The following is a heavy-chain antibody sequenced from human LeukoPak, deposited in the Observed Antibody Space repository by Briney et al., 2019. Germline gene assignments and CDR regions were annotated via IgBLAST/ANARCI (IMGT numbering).Heavy chain of an antibody. CDR3: ARRVGDQCQFDY. Sequence: KTSETLSLTCAVYGGSFSGYYWSWIRQPPGKGLEWIGEINHSGSTNYNPSLKSRVTISVDTSKNQFSLKLSSVTAADTAVYYCARRVGDQCQFDYWGQGTLVTVSS. CDR2: INHSGST. V-gene: IGHV4-34*01. CDR1: GGSFSGYY. D-gene: IGHD3-16*01. J-gene: IGHJ4*02.